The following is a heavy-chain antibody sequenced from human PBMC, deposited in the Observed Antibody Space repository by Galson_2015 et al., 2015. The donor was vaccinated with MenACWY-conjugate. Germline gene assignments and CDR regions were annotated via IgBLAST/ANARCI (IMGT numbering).Heavy chain of an antibody. D-gene: IGHD5-24*01. CDR1: GFTFSSSA. V-gene: IGHV3-30*18. J-gene: IGHJ4*02. CDR2: ILYDGSNK. CDR3: AEGLPGRDGYPSFNLTDY. Sequence: SLRLSCEASGFTFSSSAMHWVRQAPGQGLEWVGVILYDGSNKYYADYVKGRFTISRDNSKNTLYMQLNSLRAEDTAVYYCAEGLPGRDGYPSFNLTDYWGQGTPVTVSS.